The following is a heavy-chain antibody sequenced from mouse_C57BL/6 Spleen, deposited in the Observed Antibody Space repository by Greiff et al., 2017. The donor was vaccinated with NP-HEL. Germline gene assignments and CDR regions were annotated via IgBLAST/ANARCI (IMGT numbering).Heavy chain of an antibody. J-gene: IGHJ1*03. V-gene: IGHV1-82*01. CDR3: ARDWVWYFDV. CDR2: IYPGDGDT. Sequence: VQLQQSGPELVKPGASVKISCKASGYAFSSSWMNWVKQRPGKGLEWIGRIYPGDGDTNYNGKFKGKATLTADKSSSTAYMQLSSLTSEDSAVYFCARDWVWYFDVWGTGTTVTVSS. CDR1: GYAFSSSW. D-gene: IGHD4-1*01.